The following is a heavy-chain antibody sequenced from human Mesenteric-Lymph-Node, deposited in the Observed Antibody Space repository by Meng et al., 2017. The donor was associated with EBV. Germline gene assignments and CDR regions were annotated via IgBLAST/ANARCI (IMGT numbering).Heavy chain of an antibody. V-gene: IGHV4-34*01. CDR3: ARGMATII. D-gene: IGHD5-24*01. CDR2: INHSGST. J-gene: IGHJ4*02. CDR1: GGSFSGYY. Sequence: QGQLQRWGAGLLKPSETLSLTCAVYGGSFSGYYWSWIRQPPGKGLEWIGEINHSGSTNYNPSLKSRVTISVDTSKNQFSLKLSSVTAADTAVYYCARGMATIIWGQGTLVTVSS.